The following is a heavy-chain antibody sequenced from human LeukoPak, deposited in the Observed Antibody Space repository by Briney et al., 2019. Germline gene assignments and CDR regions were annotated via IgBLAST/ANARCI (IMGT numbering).Heavy chain of an antibody. V-gene: IGHV3-30*18. D-gene: IGHD4-23*01. J-gene: IGHJ4*02. CDR2: ISHDGSEK. CDR1: GFSFSHYG. Sequence: GGSLRLSCAASGFSFSHYGVHWVRQAPGKGLEWVAVISHDGSEKYYADSVKGRFTISRDNSKNTLYLQMNSLRAEDTAVYYCAKKETVVSPGNYFDHWGRGTLVTVSS. CDR3: AKKETVVSPGNYFDH.